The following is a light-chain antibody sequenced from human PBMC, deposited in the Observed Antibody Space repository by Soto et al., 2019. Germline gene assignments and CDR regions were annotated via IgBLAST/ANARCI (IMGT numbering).Light chain of an antibody. CDR3: QQRSNWPLT. CDR1: RSVSSY. Sequence: EIVLTQSPATLSLSPGERATLSCRASRSVSSYLAWYQQKPGQAPRLLIYDASSRAPGIPARFSGGGSGTDFTLTISSLEPEDFAVYYCQQRSNWPLTFGGGTKVDIK. CDR2: DAS. J-gene: IGKJ4*01. V-gene: IGKV3-11*01.